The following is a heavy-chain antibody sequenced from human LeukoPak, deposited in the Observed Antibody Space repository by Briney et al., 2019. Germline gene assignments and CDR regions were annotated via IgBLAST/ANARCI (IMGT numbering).Heavy chain of an antibody. J-gene: IGHJ5*02. Sequence: PETLSLTCAVSGGSISSSNWWSWVRQPPGKGLEWIGEIYHSGSANYNPSLKSRVTISVDKSKNQFSLKLSSVTAADTAVYYCARPGEQQPFPHRAYNWFDPWGQGTLVTVSS. V-gene: IGHV4-4*03. CDR1: GGSISSSNW. CDR3: ARPGEQQPFPHRAYNWFDP. CDR2: IYHSGSA. D-gene: IGHD6-13*01.